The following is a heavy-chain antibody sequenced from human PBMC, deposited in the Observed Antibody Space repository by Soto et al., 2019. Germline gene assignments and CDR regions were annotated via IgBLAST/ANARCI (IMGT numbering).Heavy chain of an antibody. Sequence: EVQLVESGGGLVQPGGSLRLSCAASGFTFSNYWMYWVRQAPGKGLEWVSRINSDGSVSSYADSVKGRLTISRDNVKNNLYLQMDSLRAEDTAVYYCARGDCVGGTCYSLAGSFYYFMDVWGKGTPVTVFS. CDR2: INSDGSVS. V-gene: IGHV3-74*02. CDR1: GFTFSNYW. D-gene: IGHD2-15*01. J-gene: IGHJ6*03. CDR3: ARGDCVGGTCYSLAGSFYYFMDV.